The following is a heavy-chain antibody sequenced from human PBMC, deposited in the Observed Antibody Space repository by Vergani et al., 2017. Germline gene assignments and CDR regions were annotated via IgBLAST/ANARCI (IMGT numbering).Heavy chain of an antibody. V-gene: IGHV3-53*04. CDR1: GFTVSSNY. D-gene: IGHD5-12*01. Sequence: EVQLLESGGGLVQPGGSLRLSCAASGFTVSSNYMSWVRQAPGKGLEWVSVIYSGGSTYYADSVKGRFTISRHNSKNTLYLQMNSLRAEDTAVYYCARDWVDIVATTTYYYYYYGMDVWGQGTTVTVSS. J-gene: IGHJ6*02. CDR3: ARDWVDIVATTTYYYYYYGMDV. CDR2: IYSGGST.